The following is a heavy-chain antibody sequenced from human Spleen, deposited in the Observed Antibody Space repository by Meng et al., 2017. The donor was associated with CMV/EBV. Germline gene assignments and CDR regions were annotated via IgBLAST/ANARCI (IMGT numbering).Heavy chain of an antibody. D-gene: IGHD3-3*01. V-gene: IGHV3-30*03. CDR2: ISYDGSNK. J-gene: IGHJ6*02. Sequence: GESLKISCAASGFTVSSNYMSWVRQAPGKGLEWVAVISYDGSNKYYADSVKGRFTISRDNSKNTLYLQMNSLRAEDTAVYYCARDRGAYYDFWSGYYEENYYYGMDVWGQGTTVTVSS. CDR1: GFTVSSNY. CDR3: ARDRGAYYDFWSGYYEENYYYGMDV.